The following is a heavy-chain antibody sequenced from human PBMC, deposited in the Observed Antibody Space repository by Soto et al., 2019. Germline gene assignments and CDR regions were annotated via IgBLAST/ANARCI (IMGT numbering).Heavy chain of an antibody. D-gene: IGHD3-10*01. V-gene: IGHV4-59*08. J-gene: IGHJ5*02. CDR3: ARLLWSRGDWFDP. CDR2: IYYSGST. Sequence: QVQLQESSAGLVKPSETLSLTCTVSGGSISSYYWSWIRQPPGKGLEWIGYIYYSGSTNYNPSLKSRVTISVDTSKNQFSLKLSSVTAADTALYYCARLLWSRGDWFDPWGQGTLVTVSS. CDR1: GGSISSYY.